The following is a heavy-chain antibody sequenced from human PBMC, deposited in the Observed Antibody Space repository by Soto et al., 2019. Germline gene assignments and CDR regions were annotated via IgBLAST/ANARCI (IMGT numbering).Heavy chain of an antibody. V-gene: IGHV3-15*01. Sequence: EVQLVESGGGLVKPGGSLRLSCAASDFAFNGAWMSWVRQAPGKGLEWVGRIKSKTDGETTDYAAPVKGRFTISRDDSRNTLFLQMNRLKNEGTAVYYCTTDGHFDYWCQGTLVTVSS. CDR1: DFAFNGAW. J-gene: IGHJ4*02. CDR3: TTDGHFDY. CDR2: IKSKTDGETT.